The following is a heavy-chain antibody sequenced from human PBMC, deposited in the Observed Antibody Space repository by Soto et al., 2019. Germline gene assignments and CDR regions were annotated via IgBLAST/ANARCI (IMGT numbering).Heavy chain of an antibody. J-gene: IGHJ5*02. CDR1: GYTFTGNY. D-gene: IGHD2-8*01. Sequence: QVQLVQSGAEVKKPGASVKVSCEATGYTFTGNYLHWVRQAPGQGLEWMGWIHPHSGATKYAQKLEGWVTKTRDTSISTADMDLSSPKSNDAAVYNCGREGGGPTYGGVDPRGQGALDTGAS. V-gene: IGHV1-2*04. CDR2: IHPHSGAT. CDR3: GREGGGPTYGGVDP.